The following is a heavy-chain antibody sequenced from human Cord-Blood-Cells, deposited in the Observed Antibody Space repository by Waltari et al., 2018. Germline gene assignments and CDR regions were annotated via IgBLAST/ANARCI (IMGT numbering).Heavy chain of an antibody. D-gene: IGHD2-2*01. CDR3: TRAEIVVVPAASFDY. V-gene: IGHV3-49*05. J-gene: IGHJ4*02. CDR1: GFTFGDYA. Sequence: EVQLVESGGGLVKPGRSLRLSCTASGFTFGDYAMSWFRQAPGKGLEWVGFIRSKAYGGTTEYAASVKGRFTISRDDSKSIAYLQMNSLKTEDTAVYYCTRAEIVVVPAASFDYWGQGTLVTVSS. CDR2: IRSKAYGGTT.